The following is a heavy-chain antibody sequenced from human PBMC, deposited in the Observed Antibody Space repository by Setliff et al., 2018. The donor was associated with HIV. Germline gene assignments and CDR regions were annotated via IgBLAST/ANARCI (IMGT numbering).Heavy chain of an antibody. CDR3: AKGASLVPRRPHFCYFDY. V-gene: IGHV3-23*01. CDR2: ISDSGGST. J-gene: IGHJ4*02. Sequence: PGGSLRLSCAASGFTFSSYMMNWVRQAPGKGLEWVSGISDSGGSTYYADSVKGRFTISRDNSKNTLYLQMNRLRADDTAIYYCAKGASLVPRRPHFCYFDYWGQGALVTVS. CDR1: GFTFSSYM. D-gene: IGHD3-16*02.